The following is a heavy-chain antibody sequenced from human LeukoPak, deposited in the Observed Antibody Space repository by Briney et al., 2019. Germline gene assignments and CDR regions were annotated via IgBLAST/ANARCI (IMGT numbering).Heavy chain of an antibody. J-gene: IGHJ4*02. CDR1: GFTVSNNY. CDR3: ARGYYDILTGYYSDY. V-gene: IGHV3-66*01. CDR2: IYSGGST. D-gene: IGHD3-9*01. Sequence: GGSLRLSCAASGFTVSNNYMSWVRQAPGKGLEWVSVIYSGGSTYYADSVKGRFTISRDNSKNTLYLQMNSLRAEDTAVYYCARGYYDILTGYYSDYWGQGTLVTVSS.